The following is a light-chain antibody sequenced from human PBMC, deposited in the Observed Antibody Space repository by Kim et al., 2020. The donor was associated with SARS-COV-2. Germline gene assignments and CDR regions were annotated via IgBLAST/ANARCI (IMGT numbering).Light chain of an antibody. V-gene: IGKV3-11*01. J-gene: IGKJ4*01. CDR1: QSVSSY. CDR2: DAS. CDR3: PQRVVWPPLT. Sequence: EIVLTQSPATLSLSPGERATLSCRASQSVSSYLAWYQQKPGQAPRLLIYDASNRATGIPARFSGSGSGTDFTLTISSLEPEDFAVYYCPQRVVWPPLTFGGGTKVDIK.